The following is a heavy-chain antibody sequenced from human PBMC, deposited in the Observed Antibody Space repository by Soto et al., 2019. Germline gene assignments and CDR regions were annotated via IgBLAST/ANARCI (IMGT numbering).Heavy chain of an antibody. CDR2: IFHGGNT. CDR1: GFFISSGNY. J-gene: IGHJ3*01. CDR3: ARARWYDAFDV. Sequence: SETLSLTCAVSGFFISSGNYWGWIRKPPGKGLEWIGSIFHGGNTYYNPSLKSRVTISVDISKNQFSLKLNSVTAADTAVYYCARARWYDAFDVWGQGTVVTVSS. V-gene: IGHV4-38-2*01. D-gene: IGHD2-15*01.